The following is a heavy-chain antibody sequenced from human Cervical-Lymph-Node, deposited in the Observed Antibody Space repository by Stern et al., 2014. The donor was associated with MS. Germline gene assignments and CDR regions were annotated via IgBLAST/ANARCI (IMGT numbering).Heavy chain of an antibody. V-gene: IGHV3-21*01. Sequence: EMQLVESGGGLVKPGGSLRLSCAASGFTFSSYSMNWVRQAPGKGLEWVSSISSSSSYIYYADSVKGRFTISRDNAKNSLYLQMNSLRAEDTAVYYCARDPRYYYGMDVWGQGTTVTVSS. CDR2: ISSSSSYI. J-gene: IGHJ6*02. CDR1: GFTFSSYS. CDR3: ARDPRYYYGMDV.